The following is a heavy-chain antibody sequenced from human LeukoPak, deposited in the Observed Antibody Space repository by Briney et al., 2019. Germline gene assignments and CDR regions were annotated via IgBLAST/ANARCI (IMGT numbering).Heavy chain of an antibody. CDR2: ISAYNGNT. CDR1: GYTFTSYG. V-gene: IGHV1-18*01. Sequence: ASVKVSCKASGYTFTSYGISWVRQAPGQGLEWMGWISAYNGNTNYAQKLQGRVTMTTDTSTSTAYMELRSLRSDDTAVYYCARDRTGTTVGGYYYYMDVWGKGTTVTVFS. J-gene: IGHJ6*03. CDR3: ARDRTGTTVGGYYYYMDV. D-gene: IGHD1-7*01.